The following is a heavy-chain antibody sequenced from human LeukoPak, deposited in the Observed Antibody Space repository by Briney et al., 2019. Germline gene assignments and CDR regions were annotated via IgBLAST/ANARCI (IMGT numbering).Heavy chain of an antibody. CDR1: GGSISSGDYY. CDR3: ARMYYDILTGYHIEYFQH. CDR2: IYYSGST. J-gene: IGHJ1*01. D-gene: IGHD3-9*01. V-gene: IGHV4-30-4*01. Sequence: SETLSLTCTVSGGSISSGDYYWSWIRQPPGKGLEWIGYIYYSGSTYYNPSLKSRVTISVDTSKNQFSLKLSSVTAADTAVYYCARMYYDILTGYHIEYFQHWGQGTLVTVSS.